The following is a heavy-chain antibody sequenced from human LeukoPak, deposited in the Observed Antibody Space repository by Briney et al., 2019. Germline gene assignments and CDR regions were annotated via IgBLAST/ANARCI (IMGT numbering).Heavy chain of an antibody. D-gene: IGHD7-27*01. CDR1: GFTVSSNY. J-gene: IGHJ4*02. V-gene: IGHV3-21*01. Sequence: GGSLRLSCAASGFTVSSNYMSWVRQAPGKGLEWVSSISSSSSYIYHADSVKGRFTISRDNAKNSLYLQMNSLRAEDTAVYYCASPGTGETAYWGQGTLVTVSS. CDR2: ISSSSSYI. CDR3: ASPGTGETAY.